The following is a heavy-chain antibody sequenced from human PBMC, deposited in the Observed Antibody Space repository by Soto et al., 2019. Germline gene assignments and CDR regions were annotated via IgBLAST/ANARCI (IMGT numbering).Heavy chain of an antibody. V-gene: IGHV4-39*01. Sequence: QLQLQESGPGLVKPSETLSLTCTVSGGSITSTTYYWGWFHQPPGKGREWIGNIYYTGSTYYSPSLKSRVTMSVDTSRTQFSLKLSSVTAADTAVYYCARTWGGYSYGFFDYWGQGTLVTVSS. J-gene: IGHJ4*02. CDR2: IYYTGST. CDR1: GGSITSTTYY. D-gene: IGHD5-18*01. CDR3: ARTWGGYSYGFFDY.